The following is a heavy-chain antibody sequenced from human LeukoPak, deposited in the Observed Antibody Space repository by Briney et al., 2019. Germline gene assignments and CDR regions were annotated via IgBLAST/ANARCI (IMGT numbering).Heavy chain of an antibody. CDR1: GGSISSGDYY. CDR3: AGGLYDFWSGYPSRYFDY. D-gene: IGHD3-3*01. CDR2: IYYSGST. V-gene: IGHV4-30-4*08. Sequence: SETLSLTCTVSGGSISSGDYYWSWIRQPPGKGLEWIGYIYYSGSTYYNPSLKSRVTISVDTSKNQFSLKLSSVTAADTAVYYCAGGLYDFWSGYPSRYFDYWGQGTLVTVSS. J-gene: IGHJ4*02.